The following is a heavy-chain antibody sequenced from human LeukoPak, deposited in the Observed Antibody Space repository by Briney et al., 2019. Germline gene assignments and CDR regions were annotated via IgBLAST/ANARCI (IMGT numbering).Heavy chain of an antibody. V-gene: IGHV4-4*02. J-gene: IGHJ4*02. CDR3: ARDVGARLPGY. D-gene: IGHD6-6*01. CDR1: GGSISSNNW. Sequence: SETLSLTCAVSGGSISSNNWWSWVRQSPGKGLEWIGEIYHSGNSNYNPSLKSRVTISVDKSRNQFSLNLSSVTAADTALYYCARDVGARLPGYWGQGILVTVSS. CDR2: IYHSGNS.